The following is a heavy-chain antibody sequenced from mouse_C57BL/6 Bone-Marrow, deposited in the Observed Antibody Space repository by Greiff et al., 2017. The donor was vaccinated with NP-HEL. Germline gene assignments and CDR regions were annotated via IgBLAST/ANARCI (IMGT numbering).Heavy chain of an antibody. CDR3: ARCEIYYGSSSWYFDV. CDR1: GYAFSSYW. CDR2: IYPGDGDT. Sequence: VQLQQSGAELVKPGASVKISCKASGYAFSSYWMNWVKQRPGKGLEWIGQIYPGDGDTNYNGKFKGKATLTADKSSSTAYMQLSSLTSEDSAVYFCARCEIYYGSSSWYFDVWGTGTTVTVSS. V-gene: IGHV1-80*01. D-gene: IGHD1-1*01. J-gene: IGHJ1*03.